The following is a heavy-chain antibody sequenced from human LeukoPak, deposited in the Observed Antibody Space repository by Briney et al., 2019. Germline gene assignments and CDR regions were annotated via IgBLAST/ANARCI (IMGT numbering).Heavy chain of an antibody. D-gene: IGHD6-19*01. V-gene: IGHV1-8*03. CDR1: GYTFTNFD. J-gene: IGHJ5*02. Sequence: ASVKVSCKASGYTFTNFDINWVRQATGQGLEWMAWMNPNNGNTGNAQKLQGRVTITWDSSISTAYMELSSLRSEDTAMYYCARGPSLHSKWVGGRWFDPWGQGTLVTVSS. CDR2: MNPNNGNT. CDR3: ARGPSLHSKWVGGRWFDP.